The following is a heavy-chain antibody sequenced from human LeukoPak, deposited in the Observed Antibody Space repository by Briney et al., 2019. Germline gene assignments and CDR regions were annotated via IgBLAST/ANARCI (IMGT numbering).Heavy chain of an antibody. D-gene: IGHD3-3*01. CDR2: TYHSGSV. Sequence: SETLSLTCSVSGGSISSHYWNWIRQSPGKGLEWIGHTYHSGSVDYNPSLKSRVTISLDTSENQFFLQLSDVTAADTAVYYCARTTGTLNYDFIYHLYGIDVWGQGTTVTVSS. CDR3: ARTTGTLNYDFIYHLYGIDV. V-gene: IGHV4-59*11. J-gene: IGHJ6*02. CDR1: GGSISSHY.